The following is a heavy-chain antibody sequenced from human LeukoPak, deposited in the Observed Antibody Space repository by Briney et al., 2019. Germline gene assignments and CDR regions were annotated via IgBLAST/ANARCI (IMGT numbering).Heavy chain of an antibody. CDR2: INNSGDST. CDR1: GFTFNSYG. V-gene: IGHV3-23*01. Sequence: QPGGSLRLSCAASGFTFNSYGMSWVRQAPGKGLEWVSGINNSGDSTYYAESVKGRFTISRDNSKNTLYLQMNSLRPEDTAVYYCARGTGITGTTFGYWGQGTLVTVSS. J-gene: IGHJ4*02. CDR3: ARGTGITGTTFGY. D-gene: IGHD1-7*01.